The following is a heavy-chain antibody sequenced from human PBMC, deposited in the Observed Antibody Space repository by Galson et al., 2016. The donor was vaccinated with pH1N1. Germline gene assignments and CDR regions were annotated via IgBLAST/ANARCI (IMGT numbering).Heavy chain of an antibody. D-gene: IGHD3-10*01. J-gene: IGHJ6*02. CDR1: GFTFSSYG. V-gene: IGHV3-30*18. CDR3: AKENFYFGSGSHYGLDV. CDR2: ISYDASDK. Sequence: SLRLSCAASGFTFSSYGMHWVRQAPGKGLEWVAIISYDASDKYYADSVKGRFTISRDNPKNTLYLQMNSLRVEDTAVYYCAKENFYFGSGSHYGLDVWGQGTTVTVSS.